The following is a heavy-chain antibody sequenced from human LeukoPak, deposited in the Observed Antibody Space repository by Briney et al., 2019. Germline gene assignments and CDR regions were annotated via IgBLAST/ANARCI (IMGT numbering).Heavy chain of an antibody. J-gene: IGHJ4*02. V-gene: IGHV4-59*11. CDR1: GGSISSHY. CDR3: ARAQYSSGWQLPIVDY. Sequence: NSSETLSLTCTVSGGSISSHYWSWIRQPPGKGLEWIGYINYSGSTNYNPSLKSRVTISVDTSKNQFSLKLSSVTAADTAVYYCARAQYSSGWQLPIVDYWGQGTLVTVSS. D-gene: IGHD6-19*01. CDR2: INYSGST.